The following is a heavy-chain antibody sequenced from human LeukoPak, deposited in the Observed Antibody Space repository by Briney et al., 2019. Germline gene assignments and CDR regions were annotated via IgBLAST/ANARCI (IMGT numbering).Heavy chain of an antibody. D-gene: IGHD6-13*01. CDR1: RGSISSYH. J-gene: IGHJ4*02. V-gene: IGHV4-59*01. CDR2: IYYSGST. Sequence: SETLSLTCTVSRGSISSYHWGWIRQPPGKGLEWIGYIYYSGSTDYNPSLKSRVTISLDTSKNQFSLKLSSVTAADTAVFYCARGHSSSWYYFDYWGQGTLVTVSS. CDR3: ARGHSSSWYYFDY.